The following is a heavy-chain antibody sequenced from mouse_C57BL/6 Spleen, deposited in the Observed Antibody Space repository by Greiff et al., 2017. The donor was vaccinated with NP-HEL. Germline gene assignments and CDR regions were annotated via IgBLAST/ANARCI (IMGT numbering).Heavy chain of an antibody. D-gene: IGHD2-2*01. CDR3: TREGVTTDAMDY. J-gene: IGHJ4*01. Sequence: DVQLVESGEGLVKPGGSLKLSCAASGFTFSSYAMSWVRQTPEKRLEWVAYISSGGDYIYYADTVKGRFTISRDNVRNTLYLQMSSLKSEDTAMYYCTREGVTTDAMDYWGQGTSVTVSS. CDR1: GFTFSSYA. V-gene: IGHV5-9-1*02. CDR2: ISSGGDYI.